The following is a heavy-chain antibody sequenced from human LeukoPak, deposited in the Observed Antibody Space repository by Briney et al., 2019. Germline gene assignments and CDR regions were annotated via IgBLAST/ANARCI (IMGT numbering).Heavy chain of an antibody. V-gene: IGHV1-69*13. J-gene: IGHJ4*02. CDR3: ASCHYYDRFYYFDY. CDR1: GGTFSSYA. CDR2: IIPIFGTA. Sequence: GASVKVSCKASGGTFSSYAISWVRQAPGQGLEWMGGIIPIFGTANYAQKFQGRVTITADESTSTAYMELSSLRSEDTAVYYCASCHYYDRFYYFDYWGQGTLVTVSS. D-gene: IGHD3-22*01.